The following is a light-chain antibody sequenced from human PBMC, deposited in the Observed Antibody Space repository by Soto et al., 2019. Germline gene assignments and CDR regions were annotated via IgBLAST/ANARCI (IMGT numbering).Light chain of an antibody. CDR1: QSVSSN. V-gene: IGKV3-11*01. Sequence: EIVRTQSPATLSGSPGERATVSCRASQSVSSNLFWYQQKPGQAPRLLLYDASTRATGIPARFSGSGSGTDFTLTISSLEPEDFGVYYCQQRSNWPPVTFGRGTKVDIK. CDR3: QQRSNWPPVT. J-gene: IGKJ4*01. CDR2: DAS.